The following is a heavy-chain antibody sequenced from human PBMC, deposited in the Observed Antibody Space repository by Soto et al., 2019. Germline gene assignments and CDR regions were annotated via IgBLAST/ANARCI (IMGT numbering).Heavy chain of an antibody. D-gene: IGHD4-4*01. CDR1: GDSVSRTSYY. CDR3: ARGSHMTTVGY. V-gene: IGHV4-61*01. J-gene: IGHJ4*02. CDR2: IYYSGGT. Sequence: SETLSLTCTVSGDSVSRTSYYWGWIRQPPGKGLEWIGYIYYSGGTNYNPSLKSRVTISVDTSKNQFSLKLSSVTAADTAVYYCARGSHMTTVGYWGQGTLVTVSS.